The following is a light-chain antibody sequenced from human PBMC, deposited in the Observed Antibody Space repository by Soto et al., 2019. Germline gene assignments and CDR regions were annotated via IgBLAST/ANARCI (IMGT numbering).Light chain of an antibody. CDR2: SNN. CDR1: SSNIGSNT. V-gene: IGLV1-44*01. J-gene: IGLJ1*01. Sequence: QAVVTQSRSASGTPGQRVTISCSGSSSNIGSNTVKWFLQLPGTAPKLLIYSNNQRPSGVPDRFSGSKSGTSASLAISGLQSEDEADYYCAAWDDSLNGYVFGTGTKVTVL. CDR3: AAWDDSLNGYV.